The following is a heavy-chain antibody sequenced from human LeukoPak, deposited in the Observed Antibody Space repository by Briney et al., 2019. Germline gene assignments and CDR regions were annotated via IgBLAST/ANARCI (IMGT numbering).Heavy chain of an antibody. V-gene: IGHV1-18*01. J-gene: IGHJ5*02. CDR2: ISAYDGSI. D-gene: IGHD6-19*01. Sequence: ASVKVSCKASGYTFTNYGISWVRQAPGQGLEWMGWISAYDGSIRYAEDFQGRVTMTTKTSTNTAYMELRSLRSDDTAMYYCARDGYYVGDQWLVQGGLDNWFDPWGQGTLVSVSS. CDR3: ARDGYYVGDQWLVQGGLDNWFDP. CDR1: GYTFTNYG.